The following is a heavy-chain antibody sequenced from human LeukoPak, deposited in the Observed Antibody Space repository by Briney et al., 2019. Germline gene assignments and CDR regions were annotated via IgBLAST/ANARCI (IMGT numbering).Heavy chain of an antibody. CDR3: VRGDSGYSSGWYPFDP. V-gene: IGHV3-74*01. CDR1: GFTFSSYW. Sequence: QPGGSLRLSCAASGFTFSSYWMHWVCQAPGKGLVWVSLINSDGSSTNYADSVKGRFTISRDNAKNTLYLQMNSLRAEDTAVYYCVRGDSGYSSGWYPFDPWGPGTLVTVSS. J-gene: IGHJ5*02. CDR2: INSDGSST. D-gene: IGHD6-19*01.